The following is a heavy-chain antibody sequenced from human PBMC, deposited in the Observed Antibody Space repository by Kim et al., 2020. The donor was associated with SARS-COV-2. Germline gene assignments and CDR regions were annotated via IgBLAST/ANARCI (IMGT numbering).Heavy chain of an antibody. V-gene: IGHV3-21*01. CDR2: ISSSSSYI. Sequence: GGSLRLSCAASGFTFSSYSMNWVRQAPGKGLEWVSSISSSSSYIYYADSVKGRFTISRDNAKNSLYLQMNSLRAEDTAVYYCAREGSGERLLWFGELSWPPPSYYGMDVWGQGTTVTVSS. J-gene: IGHJ6*02. D-gene: IGHD3-10*01. CDR1: GFTFSSYS. CDR3: AREGSGERLLWFGELSWPPPSYYGMDV.